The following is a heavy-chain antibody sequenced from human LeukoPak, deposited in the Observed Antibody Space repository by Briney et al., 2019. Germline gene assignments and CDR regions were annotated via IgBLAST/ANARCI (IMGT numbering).Heavy chain of an antibody. CDR3: ARDFRTYSSGWYQLYYYYYMDV. D-gene: IGHD6-19*01. CDR1: GLNVSNNY. Sequence: PGGSLRLSCAASGLNVSNNYMRWVRQAPGKGLEWVSLIYSGGSTYYAASAKGRFIISRDNSKNTLYLQMNSLRAEDTAVYYCARDFRTYSSGWYQLYYYYYMDVWGKGTTVTVSS. CDR2: IYSGGST. J-gene: IGHJ6*03. V-gene: IGHV3-66*01.